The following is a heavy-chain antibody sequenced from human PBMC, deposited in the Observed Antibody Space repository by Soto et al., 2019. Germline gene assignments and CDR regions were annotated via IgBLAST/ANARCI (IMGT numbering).Heavy chain of an antibody. CDR3: AKEFIAAAGSYYYYGMDV. Sequence: GSLRLSCAASGFTFSSYAMSWVRQAPGKGLEWVSAISGSGGSTYYADSVKGRFTISRDNSKNTLYLQMNSLRAEDTAVYYCAKEFIAAAGSYYYYGMDVWGQGTTVTVSS. CDR2: ISGSGGST. D-gene: IGHD6-13*01. CDR1: GFTFSSYA. V-gene: IGHV3-23*01. J-gene: IGHJ6*02.